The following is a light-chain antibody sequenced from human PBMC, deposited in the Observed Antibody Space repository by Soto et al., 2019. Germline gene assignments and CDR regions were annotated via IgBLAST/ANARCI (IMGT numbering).Light chain of an antibody. CDR1: QSVSSNY. Sequence: EIVLTQSPVTLSLSPGAIATLSCSASQSVSSNYLAWYQQKPGQAPRLLIYGASSRATGIPDRFSGSGSGTDFTLTIRRLEPEDFAVYYCQQYGSSYPWTCGQGTKGDIK. CDR3: QQYGSSYPWT. J-gene: IGKJ1*01. CDR2: GAS. V-gene: IGKV3-20*01.